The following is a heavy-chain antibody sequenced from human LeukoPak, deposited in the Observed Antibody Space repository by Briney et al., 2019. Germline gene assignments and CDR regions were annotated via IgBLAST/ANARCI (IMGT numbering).Heavy chain of an antibody. D-gene: IGHD3-10*01. CDR1: GYTFTSYD. V-gene: IGHV1-8*01. CDR2: MNPNSGNT. CDR3: ARGAYYYGSGSYYNENYYYYMDV. Sequence: AASVKVSCKASGYTFTSYDINWVRQATGQGLEWMGWMNPNSGNTGYAQKFQGGVTMTRDTSISTAYMELSSLRSEDTAVYYCARGAYYYGSGSYYNENYYYYMDVWGKGTTVTISS. J-gene: IGHJ6*03.